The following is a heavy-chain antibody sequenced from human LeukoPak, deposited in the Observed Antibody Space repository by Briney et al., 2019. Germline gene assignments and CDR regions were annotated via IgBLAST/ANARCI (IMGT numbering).Heavy chain of an antibody. CDR3: ARSASIYVGGDWFDP. D-gene: IGHD3-16*01. CDR1: GYTFTSNY. CDR2: ISPSGGST. V-gene: IGHV1-46*01. Sequence: ASVKVSCKAFGYTFTSNYMHWVRQAPGQGPEWMGVISPSGGSTTYAQKFQGRVTLTRDMSTSTDYLELSSLRSEDTAVYYCARSASIYVGGDWFDPWGQGTLVTVSS. J-gene: IGHJ5*02.